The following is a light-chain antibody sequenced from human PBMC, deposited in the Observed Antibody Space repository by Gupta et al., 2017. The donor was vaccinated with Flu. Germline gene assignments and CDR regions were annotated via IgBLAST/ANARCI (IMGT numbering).Light chain of an antibody. CDR2: DDS. CDR3: HVCDTSDQIYV. Sequence: SSVLTQPPSVSVAPGQTATITCAGHNIGRKSVHWYQQKPGQAPVLVVYDDSERPSGIPERFSGSNSGGPATLTISGVEVGDEADYYCHVCDTSDQIYVFGTGTKVTVL. CDR1: NIGRKS. V-gene: IGLV3-21*02. J-gene: IGLJ1*01.